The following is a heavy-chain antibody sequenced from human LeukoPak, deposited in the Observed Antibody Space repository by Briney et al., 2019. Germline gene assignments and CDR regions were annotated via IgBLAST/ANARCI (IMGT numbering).Heavy chain of an antibody. CDR2: ISAYNGNT. D-gene: IGHD1-26*01. V-gene: IGHV1-18*01. CDR3: ARDVVGATWSDY. Sequence: ASVKVSCKASGYTFTSYGISWVRQAPGQGLEWMGWISAYNGNTNYAQKLQGRVTMTTDTSTSTAYMELSSLRSEDTAVYYCARDVVGATWSDYWGQGTLVTVSS. J-gene: IGHJ4*02. CDR1: GYTFTSYG.